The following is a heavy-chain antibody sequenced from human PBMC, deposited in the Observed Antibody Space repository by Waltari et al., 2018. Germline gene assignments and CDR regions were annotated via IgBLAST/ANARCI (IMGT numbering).Heavy chain of an antibody. J-gene: IGHJ4*02. Sequence: EVQLVESGGGLIQPGGSLRLSCAASGFTVSSNYMSWVRQAPGKGLDWVSVIYSGGSTSYADSVKGRFTISRDNSKNTLYLQMNSLRAEDTAVYYCAASIAARPLPVDYWGQGTLVIVSS. V-gene: IGHV3-53*01. CDR3: AASIAARPLPVDY. CDR1: GFTVSSNY. D-gene: IGHD6-6*01. CDR2: IYSGGST.